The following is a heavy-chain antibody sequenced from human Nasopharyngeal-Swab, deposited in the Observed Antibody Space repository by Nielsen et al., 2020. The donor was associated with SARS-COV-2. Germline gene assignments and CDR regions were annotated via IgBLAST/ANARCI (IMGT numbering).Heavy chain of an antibody. Sequence: GESLKISCAASGFTFDDYAMYWVRQVPGNGLEWVSLISGDGDSTYYADSVKGRFTISRDNSKSSLYLQMNSLRTEDTALCYCAKGEVEYYYYGMDVWGQGTTVTVSS. CDR2: ISGDGDST. CDR1: GFTFDDYA. V-gene: IGHV3-43*02. J-gene: IGHJ6*02. CDR3: AKGEVEYYYYGMDV.